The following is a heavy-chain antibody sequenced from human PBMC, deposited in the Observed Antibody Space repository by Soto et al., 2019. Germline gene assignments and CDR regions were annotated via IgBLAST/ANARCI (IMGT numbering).Heavy chain of an antibody. CDR1: EFTFSDYA. V-gene: IGHV3-23*01. D-gene: IGHD4-17*01. Sequence: EVQQLESGGGLVQPGGSLRLSCAAAEFTFSDYAMTWVRLAPGRGLEWVSAITANGDYAQYRDSVKGRFSVSRDNSRSTLFLQMESLRDDDTAIYFCGRDPNGDYGGACEMWGRGTMVTVSS. J-gene: IGHJ3*02. CDR3: GRDPNGDYGGACEM. CDR2: ITANGDYA.